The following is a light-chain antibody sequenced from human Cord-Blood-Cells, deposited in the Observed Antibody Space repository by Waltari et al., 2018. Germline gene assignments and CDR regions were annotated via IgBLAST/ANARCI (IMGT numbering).Light chain of an antibody. CDR1: QSVLYSSNNKNY. Sequence: DILMTQSPDSLAVSLGERATINCKSSQSVLYSSNNKNYLAWYQQKPGQPPKLLIYWASTLECGVPDRFSGSGSGTDFTLTISSLQAEDVAVYYCQQYYSTPYTFGQGTKLEIK. CDR2: WAS. V-gene: IGKV4-1*01. J-gene: IGKJ2*01. CDR3: QQYYSTPYT.